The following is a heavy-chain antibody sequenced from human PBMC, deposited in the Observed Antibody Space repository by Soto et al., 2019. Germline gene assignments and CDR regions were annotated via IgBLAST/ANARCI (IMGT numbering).Heavy chain of an antibody. J-gene: IGHJ5*02. CDR2: LSYRGTT. CDR1: GGSFNSGAYY. V-gene: IGHV4-31*03. CDR3: ARVSATGTRWFGP. D-gene: IGHD6-13*01. Sequence: QALSGTGTVSGGSFNSGAYYWGWILRHPGKGLEWIGYLSYRGTTYYSPSLKSRLTMSLDTSKNQFSLKLNSVTAADTAVYYCARVSATGTRWFGPWGPGTLVRVSS.